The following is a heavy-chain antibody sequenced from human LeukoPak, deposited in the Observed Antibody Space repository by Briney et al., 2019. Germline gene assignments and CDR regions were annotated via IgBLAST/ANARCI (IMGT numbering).Heavy chain of an antibody. CDR3: AKRAVATNYFDY. D-gene: IGHD1-26*01. CDR2: ISYDGSNN. J-gene: IGHJ4*02. Sequence: PGGSLRPSCAASGFTFSSFGMHWVRQAPGKGLEWVALISYDGSNNYYADSVKGRFTISRDNSKNTLYLQMNSLRAEDTAVYYCAKRAVATNYFDYWGQGTLVTVSS. V-gene: IGHV3-30*18. CDR1: GFTFSSFG.